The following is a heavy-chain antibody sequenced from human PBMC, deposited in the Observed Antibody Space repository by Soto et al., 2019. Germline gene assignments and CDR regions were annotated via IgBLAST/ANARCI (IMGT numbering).Heavy chain of an antibody. V-gene: IGHV4-34*01. J-gene: IGHJ6*02. CDR2: INHGGST. CDR3: ARARSGLRFAVYYYYYGMDV. CDR1: GGSFSGYY. D-gene: IGHD5-12*01. Sequence: SETLSLTCAVYGGSFSGYYWSWIRQPPGKGLEWIGEINHGGSTNYNPSLESRVTISVDTSKNQFSLKLSSVTAADTAVYYCARARSGLRFAVYYYYYGMDVWGQGTTVTVSS.